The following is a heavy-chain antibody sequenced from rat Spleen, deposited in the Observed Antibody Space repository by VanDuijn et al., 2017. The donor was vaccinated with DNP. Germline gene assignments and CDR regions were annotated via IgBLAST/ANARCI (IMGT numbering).Heavy chain of an antibody. CDR3: RTGSDY. V-gene: IGHV5-31*01. J-gene: IGHJ2*01. CDR2: ITNTGGST. D-gene: IGHD5-1*01. CDR1: GLTFSSYW. Sequence: EVQLVETGGGLVQPGKSLKLSCVASGLTFSSYWMYWIRQAPGKGLEWVASITNTGGSTYYLDSVKGRFTISRDNAKSTLYLQMNSLRSEDTATYYCRTGSDYWGQGAMVTVSS.